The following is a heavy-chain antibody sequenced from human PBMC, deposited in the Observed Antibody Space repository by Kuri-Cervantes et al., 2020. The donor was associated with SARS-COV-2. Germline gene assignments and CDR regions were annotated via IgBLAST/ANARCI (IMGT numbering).Heavy chain of an antibody. CDR1: GGSISSYY. CDR3: ARGFDP. CDR2: IYYSGST. J-gene: IGHJ5*02. V-gene: IGHV4-59*01. Sequence: GSLRLSCTVSGGSISSYYWSWIRQPPGKGLEWIGYIYYSGSTNYNPSLKSRVTISVDTSKNQFSLNLNSVTAADTAVYYCARGFDPWGQGTLVTVSS.